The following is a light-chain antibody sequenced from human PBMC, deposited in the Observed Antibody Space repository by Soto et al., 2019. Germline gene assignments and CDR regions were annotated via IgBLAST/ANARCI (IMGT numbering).Light chain of an antibody. V-gene: IGKV1-9*01. CDR2: GAS. CDR1: QGISSY. Sequence: IRLAKTRSSVSGAVEDRVTITSRASQGISSYLGWYQQKPGKAPKLLIYGASTLQSGVPSRFSGSGSGTDFTLTSSILEPEDFAVYYCQQRSKRPGTFAQGTRLEIK. CDR3: QQRSKRPGT. J-gene: IGKJ5*01.